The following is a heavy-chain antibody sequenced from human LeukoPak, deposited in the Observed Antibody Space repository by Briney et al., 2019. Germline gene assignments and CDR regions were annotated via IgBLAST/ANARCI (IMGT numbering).Heavy chain of an antibody. CDR2: IKAKPHGGTT. D-gene: IGHD1-26*01. V-gene: IGHV3-15*01. J-gene: IGHJ4*02. CDR1: GFTFINAW. CDR3: TTDGVGIEGATFDC. Sequence: GGSLRLSCAASGFTFINAWMAWVRQAPGKGLEWVGRIKAKPHGGTTDYAAPVKGRFTISRDDSKNTLYLQMNSLKTEDTAVYYCTTDGVGIEGATFDCWGQGILVTVSS.